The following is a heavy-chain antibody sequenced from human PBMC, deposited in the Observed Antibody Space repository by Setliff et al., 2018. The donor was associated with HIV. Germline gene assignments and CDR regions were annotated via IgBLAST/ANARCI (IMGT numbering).Heavy chain of an antibody. CDR3: GRLSDTAMASFDS. CDR1: GGSISTSH. Sequence: LSLTCSVSGGSISTSHWSWIRQPPGKGLEWIGYIYKSGSTNYNASLKSRVTISADTSKNQFSLKLRSVTAADTAVYYCGRLSDTAMASFDSWGQGTLVTVSS. J-gene: IGHJ4*02. V-gene: IGHV4-59*08. D-gene: IGHD5-18*01. CDR2: IYKSGST.